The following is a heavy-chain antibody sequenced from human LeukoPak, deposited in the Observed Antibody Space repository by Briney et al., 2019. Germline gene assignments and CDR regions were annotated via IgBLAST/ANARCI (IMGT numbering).Heavy chain of an antibody. CDR3: ARRDRPGMLDY. Sequence: SETLSLTCAVYGGSSSGYYWSWIRQPPGKGLEWIGEINHSGSTNYNPSLKSRVTISVDTSKNQFSLKLSSVTAADTAVYYCARRDRPGMLDYWGQGTLVTVSS. CDR2: INHSGST. J-gene: IGHJ4*02. D-gene: IGHD2-8*01. CDR1: GGSSSGYY. V-gene: IGHV4-34*01.